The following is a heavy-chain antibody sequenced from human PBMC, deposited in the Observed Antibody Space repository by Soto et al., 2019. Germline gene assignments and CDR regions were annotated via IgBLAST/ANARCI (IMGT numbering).Heavy chain of an antibody. CDR3: ARGKAYYDYVWGSYRYTPASNWFDP. CDR1: GFTFSSYA. J-gene: IGHJ5*02. V-gene: IGHV3-30-3*01. CDR2: ISYDGSNK. D-gene: IGHD3-16*02. Sequence: GSLRLSCAASGFTFSSYAMHWVRQAPGKGLEWVAVISYDGSNKYYADSVKGRFTISRDNSKNTLYLQMNSLRAEDTAVYYCARGKAYYDYVWGSYRYTPASNWFDPWGQGTLVTVSS.